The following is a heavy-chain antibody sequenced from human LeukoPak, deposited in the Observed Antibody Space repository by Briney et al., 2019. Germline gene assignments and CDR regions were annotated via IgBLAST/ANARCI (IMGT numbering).Heavy chain of an antibody. CDR1: AYIFTSDG. CDR2: ISAYNGNT. Sequence: ASVTVSCKASAYIFTSDGVSWVRQAPGHGLEWMGSISAYNGNTNYAQKLQGRVTMTTDTSTSTAYMELRSLRSDDTAVYYCARDGSSSWYRAAFDYWGQGTLVTVSS. CDR3: ARDGSSSWYRAAFDY. J-gene: IGHJ4*02. D-gene: IGHD6-13*01. V-gene: IGHV1-18*01.